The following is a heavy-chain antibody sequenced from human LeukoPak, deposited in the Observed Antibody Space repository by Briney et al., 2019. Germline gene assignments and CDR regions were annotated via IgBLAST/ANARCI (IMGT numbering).Heavy chain of an antibody. Sequence: GGSLRLSCAASGFTFSSYGMHWVRQAPGEGLEWVVVISYDGSNKYYADSVKGRFTISRDNSKNTLYLQMNSLRAEDTAVYYRAKEGDYSNYYDYWGQGTLVTVSS. J-gene: IGHJ4*02. CDR1: GFTFSSYG. V-gene: IGHV3-30*18. CDR3: AKEGDYSNYYDY. CDR2: ISYDGSNK. D-gene: IGHD4-11*01.